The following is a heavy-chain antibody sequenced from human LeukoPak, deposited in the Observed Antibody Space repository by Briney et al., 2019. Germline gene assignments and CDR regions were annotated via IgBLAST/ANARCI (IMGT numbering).Heavy chain of an antibody. V-gene: IGHV1-18*01. Sequence: GASVKVSCKASGYTFTIYGMSWVRQAPGQRLEWMGWISGLTGATNYAQKFQGRLSMTIDTSTNTAYMDLRTVTSDDTAIDYCARALPGAATAHNWFDPWGQGTLVTVSS. CDR2: ISGLTGAT. J-gene: IGHJ5*02. CDR1: GYTFTIYG. D-gene: IGHD1-26*01. CDR3: ARALPGAATAHNWFDP.